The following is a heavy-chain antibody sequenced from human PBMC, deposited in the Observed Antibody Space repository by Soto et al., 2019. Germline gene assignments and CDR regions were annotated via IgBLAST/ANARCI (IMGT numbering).Heavy chain of an antibody. CDR1: GFTFSSFA. CDR2: ISGSGANT. J-gene: IGHJ5*02. D-gene: IGHD1-26*01. Sequence: GGSLRLSYAASGFTFSSFAMSWVRQAPGKGLEWVSTISGSGANTNNAGSVRGRFTISRDNSKNTLYLQLDSLRVEDTAIYYCAKGSTTSSMWYFDPWGQGTLVTVSS. CDR3: AKGSTTSSMWYFDP. V-gene: IGHV3-23*01.